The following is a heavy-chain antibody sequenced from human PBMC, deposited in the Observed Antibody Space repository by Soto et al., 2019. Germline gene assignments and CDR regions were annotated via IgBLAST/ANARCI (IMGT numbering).Heavy chain of an antibody. CDR2: IFSNDEK. J-gene: IGHJ4*02. CDR3: AMIRQEIEIDY. V-gene: IGHV2-26*01. Sequence: SGPTPVNPTETLTLTCTVSGFSLSNARMGVSWIRQPPGKALEWLAHIFSNDEKSYSTSLKSRLTISKDTSKSQVVLTMTNMEPVDTATYFCAMIRQEIEIDYWGKGSLVTVSS. CDR1: GFSLSNARMG.